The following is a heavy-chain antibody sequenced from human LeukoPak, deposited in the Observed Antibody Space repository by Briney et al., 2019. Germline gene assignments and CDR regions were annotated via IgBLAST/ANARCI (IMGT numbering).Heavy chain of an antibody. CDR3: ARKSPYYDSSGSDY. J-gene: IGHJ4*02. CDR2: IISIVSTI. Sequence: GGSLRLSCEASGFTFSDYYMSWVRQAPGQGLEWVSYIISIVSTIYYAHTVKGRVTISRDNAKNSLYMQMNSLRSEDTAVYYCARKSPYYDSSGSDYWGQETLVTVSS. D-gene: IGHD3-22*01. V-gene: IGHV3-11*04. CDR1: GFTFSDYY.